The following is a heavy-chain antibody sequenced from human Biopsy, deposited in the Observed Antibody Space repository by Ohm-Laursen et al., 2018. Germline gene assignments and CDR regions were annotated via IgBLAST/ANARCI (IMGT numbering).Heavy chain of an antibody. D-gene: IGHD1-26*01. J-gene: IGHJ2*01. CDR1: GGSINGGSYY. Sequence: SDTLSLTCTVSGGSINGGSYYWSWLRQPPGKGLEWIGYIYYTGRTNYNPSLKSRVTISVDTSTNHLSLRLPSVTAADTAVYYCARHAPSYSGSYWRYFDLWGRGTLVTVSS. CDR3: ARHAPSYSGSYWRYFDL. V-gene: IGHV4-61*03. CDR2: IYYTGRT.